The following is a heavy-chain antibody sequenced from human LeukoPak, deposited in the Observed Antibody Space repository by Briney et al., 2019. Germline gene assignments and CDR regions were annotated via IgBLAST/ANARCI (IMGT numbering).Heavy chain of an antibody. V-gene: IGHV1-46*02. CDR2: INPSGGST. Sequence: ASVKVSCKASGYIIDTFYIDWVRQAPGQGREWMGRINPSGGSTSYAQNFQDRGAMTSDTSTSTSTSTVYMELSRLSSEDTAVYYCARVSRDGYYRFDYWGQGTLVTVSS. CDR1: GYIIDTFY. D-gene: IGHD5-24*01. CDR3: ARVSRDGYYRFDY. J-gene: IGHJ4*02.